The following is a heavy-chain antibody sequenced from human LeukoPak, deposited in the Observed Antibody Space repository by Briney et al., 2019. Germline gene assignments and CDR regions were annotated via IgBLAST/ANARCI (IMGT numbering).Heavy chain of an antibody. CDR1: GFTFSNYD. J-gene: IGHJ3*02. CDR2: IGTAGDT. Sequence: GGSLRLSCAASGFTFSNYDMPWVRQATGKGLEWVSAIGTAGDTYYPGSVKGRFTISRENAKNSLYLQMNSLRAGDTAVYYCARDLLPDSNGWYGAFDIWGQGTMVTVSS. D-gene: IGHD6-19*01. V-gene: IGHV3-13*01. CDR3: ARDLLPDSNGWYGAFDI.